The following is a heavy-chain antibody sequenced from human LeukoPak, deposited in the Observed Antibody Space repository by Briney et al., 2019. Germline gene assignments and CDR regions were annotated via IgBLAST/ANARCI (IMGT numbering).Heavy chain of an antibody. J-gene: IGHJ4*02. CDR3: ARDVEGSYWGLGQTQIFDY. CDR2: IYHSGST. D-gene: IGHD7-27*01. CDR1: GYSISSGYY. V-gene: IGHV4-38-2*02. Sequence: PSETLSLTCTVSGYSISSGYYWGWIRQPPGKGLEWIGSIYHSGSTYYNPSLKSRVTISVDTSKNQFSLKLSSVTAADTAVYYCARDVEGSYWGLGQTQIFDYWGQGTLVTVSS.